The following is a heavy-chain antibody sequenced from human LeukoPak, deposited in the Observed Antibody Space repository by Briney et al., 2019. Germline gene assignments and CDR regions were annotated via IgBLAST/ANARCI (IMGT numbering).Heavy chain of an antibody. D-gene: IGHD3-10*01. CDR3: ARVSLVRGAPDYYFDY. CDR2: IYTSGST. Sequence: SETLSLTCTVSGGSISSYYWSWIRQPPGKGLEWIGRIYTSGSTNYSPSLKSRVTMSVDTSKNQFSLKLSSVTAADTAVYYCARVSLVRGAPDYYFDYWGQGTLVTVSS. CDR1: GGSISSYY. J-gene: IGHJ4*02. V-gene: IGHV4-4*07.